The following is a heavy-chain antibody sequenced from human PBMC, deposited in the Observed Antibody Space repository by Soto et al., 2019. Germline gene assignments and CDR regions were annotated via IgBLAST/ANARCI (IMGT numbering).Heavy chain of an antibody. Sequence: GGSLRLSCAASGFTFSDYYMSWIRQAPGKGLEWVSYISSSGSTIYYADSVKGRFTISRDNAKNSLYLQMNSLRAEDTAVYYCARDPARGISGSSSFDYWGQGTLVTVSS. D-gene: IGHD1-26*01. CDR3: ARDPARGISGSSSFDY. V-gene: IGHV3-11*01. J-gene: IGHJ4*02. CDR1: GFTFSDYY. CDR2: ISSSGSTI.